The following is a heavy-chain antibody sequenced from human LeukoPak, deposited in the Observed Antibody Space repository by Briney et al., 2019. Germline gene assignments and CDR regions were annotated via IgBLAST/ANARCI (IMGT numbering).Heavy chain of an antibody. CDR3: ARVVSRWLARDAFDI. J-gene: IGHJ3*02. D-gene: IGHD4-23*01. CDR2: ISSSSSYI. V-gene: IGHV3-21*01. CDR1: GFTFSSYS. Sequence: PGGSLRLSCAASGFTFSSYSMNWVRQAPGKGLEWVSSISSSSSYIYYADSVKGRFTISRDNSKNTLYLQMNSLRAEDTAVYYCARVVSRWLARDAFDIWGQGTMVTVSS.